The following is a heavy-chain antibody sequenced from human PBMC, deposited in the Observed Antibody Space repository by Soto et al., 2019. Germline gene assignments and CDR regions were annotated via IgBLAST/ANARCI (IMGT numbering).Heavy chain of an antibody. D-gene: IGHD4-17*01. Sequence: QMQLVQSGPEVKKPGTSVKVSCKASGFTFTSSAVQWVRQARGQRLEWIGWIVVGSGNTNYAQKFQERVTITRDMSRSTAYMELSSLRSEDTAVYYCAAGRSTVTFQRYFDYWGQGTLVTVSS. CDR3: AAGRSTVTFQRYFDY. CDR1: GFTFTSSA. CDR2: IVVGSGNT. V-gene: IGHV1-58*01. J-gene: IGHJ4*02.